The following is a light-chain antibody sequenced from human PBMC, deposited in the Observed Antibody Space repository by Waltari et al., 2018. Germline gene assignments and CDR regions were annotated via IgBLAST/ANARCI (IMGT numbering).Light chain of an antibody. V-gene: IGLV7-43*01. CDR2: SAN. Sequence: QTVVTQEPSLTVSPGGTVTPTCASRTGAVTSGYFPTLFQQRPGQPPRSLIYSANNKHSWTPARFSGSLIGGKAALTLSGVQPEDEADYYCLLFYGGAYVFGTGTKLTVL. J-gene: IGLJ1*01. CDR1: TGAVTSGYF. CDR3: LLFYGGAYV.